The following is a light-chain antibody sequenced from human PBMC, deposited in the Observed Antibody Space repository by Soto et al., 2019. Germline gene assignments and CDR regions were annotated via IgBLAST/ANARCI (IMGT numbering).Light chain of an antibody. V-gene: IGLV2-14*01. CDR3: SSSTTTTSLVV. J-gene: IGLJ3*02. CDR2: DVS. Sequence: QSVLTQPASVSESPGQSITISCTGTSSDIGDYNYVSWYQQYPGKVPKLVIYDVSHRPSGVSNRFSGSKSGNTASLTISGLQAEDEADYYCSSSTTTTSLVVFGGGTQLTVL. CDR1: SSDIGDYNY.